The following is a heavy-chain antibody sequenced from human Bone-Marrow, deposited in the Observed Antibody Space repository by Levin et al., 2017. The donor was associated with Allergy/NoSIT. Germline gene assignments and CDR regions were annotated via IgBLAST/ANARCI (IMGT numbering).Heavy chain of an antibody. CDR1: GGTFSSNV. CDR3: ARDSGNDLGELYYYEMDV. V-gene: IGHV1-69*01. J-gene: IGHJ6*02. D-gene: IGHD3-16*01. Sequence: KISCKASGGTFSSNVFSWVRQAPGQGLEWLGGIIPIFGTIHYAQKTQGRVAISADESTSTVYMELSGLKSEDTGIYYCARDSGNDLGELYYYEMDVWGQGTTVSVSS. CDR2: IIPIFGTI.